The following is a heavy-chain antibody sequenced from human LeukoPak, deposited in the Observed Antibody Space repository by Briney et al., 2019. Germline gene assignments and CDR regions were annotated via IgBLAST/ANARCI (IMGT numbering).Heavy chain of an antibody. J-gene: IGHJ5*02. V-gene: IGHV1-2*02. Sequence: ASVKVSCKASGYTFTGYCIHWVRQAPGQGLEWMGWINPNNGGTNYAQRYQDRVTMTRDTSISTAYMELSSLRSDDTVVYYCARDPRGYSGYENWFDPWGQGTLVTVSS. CDR2: INPNNGGT. CDR1: GYTFTGYC. CDR3: ARDPRGYSGYENWFDP. D-gene: IGHD5-12*01.